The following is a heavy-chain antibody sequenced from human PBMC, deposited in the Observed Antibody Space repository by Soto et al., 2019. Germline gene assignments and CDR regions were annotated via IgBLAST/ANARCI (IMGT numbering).Heavy chain of an antibody. CDR2: INPNSGNT. Sequence: QVQLVQSGAEVKKPGASVKVSCTASGYSFTNYDINWVRQATAQGRNYLGWINPNSGNTGYIAKFKGRVTMTRNTSIKTAYRELNSLRSEDTAVYYCARGIKYGYYPRWFDPWGQGTLVTVSS. V-gene: IGHV1-8*01. CDR1: GYSFTNYD. J-gene: IGHJ5*02. CDR3: ARGIKYGYYPRWFDP. D-gene: IGHD4-17*01.